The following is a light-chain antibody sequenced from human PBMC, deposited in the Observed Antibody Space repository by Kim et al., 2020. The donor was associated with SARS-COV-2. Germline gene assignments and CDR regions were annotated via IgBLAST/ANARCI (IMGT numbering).Light chain of an antibody. CDR3: AAWDDSFWV. CDR2: RNN. Sequence: PGQRVTISCSGSSSNIGSNYVYWYQQLPGTAPKLLIYRNNQRSSGVPDRFSGSKSGTSASLAISGLRSEDEADYYCAAWDDSFWVFGGGTQLTVL. V-gene: IGLV1-47*01. J-gene: IGLJ3*02. CDR1: SSNIGSNY.